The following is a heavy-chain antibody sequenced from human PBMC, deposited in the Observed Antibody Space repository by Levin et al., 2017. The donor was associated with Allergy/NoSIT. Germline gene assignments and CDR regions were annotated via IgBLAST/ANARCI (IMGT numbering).Heavy chain of an antibody. CDR3: AKPYDVWSGYRVGGMGG. CDR1: GFTFSSYG. CDR2: ISYDGSNI. D-gene: IGHD3-3*01. V-gene: IGHV3-30*18. Sequence: GESLKISCAASGFTFSSYGMHWVRQAPGKGLEWVALISYDGSNIHYADSVKGRFTISRDNSKSTLYLQMNSLRAEDTAVYYCAKPYDVWSGYRVGGMGGWGQGATVTVSS. J-gene: IGHJ6*02.